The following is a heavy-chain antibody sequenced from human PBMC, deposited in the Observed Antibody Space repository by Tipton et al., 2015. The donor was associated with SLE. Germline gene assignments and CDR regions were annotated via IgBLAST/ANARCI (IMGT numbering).Heavy chain of an antibody. CDR2: INHSGST. J-gene: IGHJ3*02. D-gene: IGHD2-21*01. CDR1: GGSFSGYY. CDR3: ARHISPLGAFDI. V-gene: IGHV4-34*01. Sequence: TLSLTCAVYGGSFSGYYWSWIRQPPGKGLEWIGEINHSGSTNYNPSLKSRVTISVDRSKNQFSLKLSSVTAADTAVYYCARHISPLGAFDIWGQGTMVTVSS.